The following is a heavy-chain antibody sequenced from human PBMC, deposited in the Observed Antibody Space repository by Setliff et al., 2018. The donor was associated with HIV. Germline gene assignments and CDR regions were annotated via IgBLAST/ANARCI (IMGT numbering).Heavy chain of an antibody. CDR1: GYTFTSDY. V-gene: IGHV1-46*01. CDR3: ARGRVPTSISPMDV. CDR2: INPAGNPT. D-gene: IGHD5-12*01. J-gene: IGHJ6*02. Sequence: ASVKVSCKASGYTFTSDYIHWVRQAPGQGLEWMGIINPAGNPTSYAQKFQGRLTMTRDTSTNTVYMELSRLKSDNTALYYCARGRVPTSISPMDVWGQGTTVTV.